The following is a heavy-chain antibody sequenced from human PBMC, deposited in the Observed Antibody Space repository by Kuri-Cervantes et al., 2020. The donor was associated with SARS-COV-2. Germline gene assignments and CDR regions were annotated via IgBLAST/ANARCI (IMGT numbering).Heavy chain of an antibody. J-gene: IGHJ6*04. CDR1: GFSFSTYA. CDR2: MSYDGGKI. V-gene: IGHV3-30*04. D-gene: IGHD1-20*01. Sequence: GESLKISCAASGFSFSTYAMHWVRQAPGKGLEWVAGMSYDGGKIYYADSLKGRFTIYRDNSKNTLYVQMVSLRPEDTAVYYCAREPTINWSDIGNSLDVWGKGTAVTVSS. CDR3: AREPTINWSDIGNSLDV.